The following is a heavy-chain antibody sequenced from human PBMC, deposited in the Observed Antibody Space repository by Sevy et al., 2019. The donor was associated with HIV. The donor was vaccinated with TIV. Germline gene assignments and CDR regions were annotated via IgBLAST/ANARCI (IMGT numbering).Heavy chain of an antibody. CDR1: GDSLTELN. Sequence: ASVKVSCQVSGDSLTELNMYWVRQSPGKGLEWMGGFDPENGGTIYAQIFQGRVTMTEDKSADTAYMELPSLKSEDSAVYFCATARTERNWYGDAVYHYTAIDVWGQGTTVTVSS. D-gene: IGHD5-12*01. J-gene: IGHJ6*02. CDR2: FDPENGGT. CDR3: ATARTERNWYGDAVYHYTAIDV. V-gene: IGHV1-24*01.